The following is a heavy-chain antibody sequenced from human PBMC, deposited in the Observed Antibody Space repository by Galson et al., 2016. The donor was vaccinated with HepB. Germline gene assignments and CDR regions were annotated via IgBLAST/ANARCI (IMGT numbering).Heavy chain of an antibody. D-gene: IGHD3-22*01. J-gene: IGHJ3*01. Sequence: SLRLSCAASGFTFSEHYMEWVRQAAGKGLEWVGRARNKPQSYSTAYAAAVKGRFTNSRDDSKNSLYLQMSSLKTEDTAVYYCVSSVRDRSGYVWDFNLWGHGTMVTVSS. V-gene: IGHV3-72*01. CDR3: VSSVRDRSGYVWDFNL. CDR1: GFTFSEHY. CDR2: ARNKPQSYST.